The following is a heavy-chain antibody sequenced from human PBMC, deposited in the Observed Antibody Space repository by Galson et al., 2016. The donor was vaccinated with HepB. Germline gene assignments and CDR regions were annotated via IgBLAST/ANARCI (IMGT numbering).Heavy chain of an antibody. Sequence: SVKVSCKAPRGTFNSHVISWVRQAPGQGLEWMGGVIPLSGRTNYAQKFEGRVTITADKSTSAVFMELKRLKSDDTALYYCAGLRDFWGQGTLVTVSP. CDR3: AGLRDF. CDR2: VIPLSGRT. J-gene: IGHJ4*02. CDR1: RGTFNSHV. V-gene: IGHV1-69*06.